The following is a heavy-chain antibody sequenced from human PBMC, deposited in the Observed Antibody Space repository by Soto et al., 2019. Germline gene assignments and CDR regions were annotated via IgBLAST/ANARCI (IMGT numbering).Heavy chain of an antibody. D-gene: IGHD2-15*01. V-gene: IGHV6-1*01. J-gene: IGHJ3*01. CDR2: TYYRSKWYN. CDR3: ARGKYSRFDV. Sequence: PSQTLSLTCAISGDSFSSNGVAWNWIRQSPSRGLEWLGRTYYRSKWYNDYAVSVKSRITVNPDTSKNQFSLQLSSVTPEDTAVYYCARGKYSRFDVWGKGTMVTVSS. CDR1: GDSFSSNGVA.